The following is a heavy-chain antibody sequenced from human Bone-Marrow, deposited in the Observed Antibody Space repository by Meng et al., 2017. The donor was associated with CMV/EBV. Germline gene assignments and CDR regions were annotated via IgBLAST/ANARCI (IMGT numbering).Heavy chain of an antibody. CDR3: ARVVTGIAAAGDY. Sequence: SGGSISSSSSYLGWIRQPPGKGLEWIGSIYYSGSTYYNPSLKSRVTISVDTSKNQFSLKLSSVTAADTAVYYCARVVTGIAAAGDYWGQGTLVTVSS. J-gene: IGHJ4*02. D-gene: IGHD6-13*01. V-gene: IGHV4-39*07. CDR1: GGSISSSSSY. CDR2: IYYSGST.